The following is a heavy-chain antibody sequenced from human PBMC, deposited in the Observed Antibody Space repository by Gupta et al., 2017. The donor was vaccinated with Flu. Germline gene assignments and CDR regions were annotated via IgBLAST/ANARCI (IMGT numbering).Heavy chain of an antibody. CDR2: ISSSAVT. J-gene: IGHJ4*02. CDR3: ARGHWDS. Sequence: EAQLVESGGGLVQPGGSLRLSCAASGFSFSSYEMNWVRLAPGKGLEWVAFISSSAVTYYTDSVKGRFTISRDNAKNSVYLQMNNLRAEDTGFYYCARGHWDSWGQGTLVTVSS. CDR1: GFSFSSYE. V-gene: IGHV3-48*03.